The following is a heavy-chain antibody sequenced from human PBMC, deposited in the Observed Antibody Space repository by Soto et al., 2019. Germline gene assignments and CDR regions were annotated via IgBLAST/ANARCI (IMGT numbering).Heavy chain of an antibody. J-gene: IGHJ4*02. V-gene: IGHV1-46*03. CDR2: INPSGGST. CDR1: GGTFSSYA. Sequence: ASVKVSCKASGGTFSSYAISWVRQAPGQGLEWMGIINPSGGSTSYAQKFQGRVTMTRDTSTSTVYMELSSLRSEDTAVYYCASNIRHPFDYWGQGTLVTVSS. CDR3: ASNIRHPFDY. D-gene: IGHD2-2*02.